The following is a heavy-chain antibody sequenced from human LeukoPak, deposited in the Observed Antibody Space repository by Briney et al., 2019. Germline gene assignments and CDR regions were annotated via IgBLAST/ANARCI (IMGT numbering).Heavy chain of an antibody. D-gene: IGHD2-2*01. CDR1: GYTFTSYD. J-gene: IGHJ6*03. CDR2: MNPNSGNT. V-gene: IGHV1-8*01. Sequence: GASVKVSCKASGYTFTSYDINWVRQATGQGLEWMGWMNPNSGNTGYAQKFQGRVTMTRNTSISTAYMELSSLRSEDTAVYYCARGAAPRGYCSSTSCFYYYYYMDVWGKGTTVTVSS. CDR3: ARGAAPRGYCSSTSCFYYYYYMDV.